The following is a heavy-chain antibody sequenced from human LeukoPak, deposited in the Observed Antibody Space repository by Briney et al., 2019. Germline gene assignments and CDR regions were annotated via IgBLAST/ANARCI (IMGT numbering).Heavy chain of an antibody. V-gene: IGHV1-18*04. D-gene: IGHD6-19*01. CDR3: ARHSGSGWQALGY. Sequence: ASVKVSCKASGYTFSNCGISWVRQAPGLGLEWMGWTSYNGNTNYAQKFQDRVTMTTDTSTTTAYMELRSLESDDTDVYYCARHSGSGWQALGYWGEGTLVTVSS. CDR2: TSYNGNT. CDR1: GYTFSNCG. J-gene: IGHJ4*02.